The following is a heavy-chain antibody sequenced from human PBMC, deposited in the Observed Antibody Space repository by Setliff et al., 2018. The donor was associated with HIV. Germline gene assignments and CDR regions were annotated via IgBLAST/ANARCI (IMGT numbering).Heavy chain of an antibody. CDR1: GYPFTSYG. CDR3: ARGDWELLGAFDI. Sequence: ASVKVSCKASGYPFTSYGLCWVRQAPGQGLEWMGWISPYNGGTHYGQKFQGRVTMTRDTSISTAYMELSSLRSDDTAVYYCARGDWELLGAFDIWGQGTMVTVSS. CDR2: ISPYNGGT. D-gene: IGHD1-26*01. V-gene: IGHV1-18*01. J-gene: IGHJ3*02.